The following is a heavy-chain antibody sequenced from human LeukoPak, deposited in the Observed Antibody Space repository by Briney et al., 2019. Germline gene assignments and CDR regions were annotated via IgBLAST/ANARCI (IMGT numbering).Heavy chain of an antibody. CDR1: GGSISSSSYY. D-gene: IGHD2-21*02. CDR2: IYYSGSPY. J-gene: IGHJ3*02. CDR3: ARSLAYAYCGGDCQGAFDI. V-gene: IGHV4-39*07. Sequence: SETLSLTCTVSGGSISSSSYYWGWIRQPPGKGLEWIGSIYYSGSPYYYNPSLMSRVTISVDTSKSRSSLKLSSVTAADTAVYYCARSLAYAYCGGDCQGAFDIWGQGTMVTVSS.